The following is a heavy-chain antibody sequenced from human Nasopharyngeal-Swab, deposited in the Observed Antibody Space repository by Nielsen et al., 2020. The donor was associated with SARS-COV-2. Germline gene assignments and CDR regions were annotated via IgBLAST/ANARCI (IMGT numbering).Heavy chain of an antibody. CDR1: GGSISSSSYY. D-gene: IGHD2-15*01. J-gene: IGHJ4*02. V-gene: IGHV3-23*01. Sequence: ETLSLTCTVSGGSISSSSYYWGWIRQPPGKGLEWVSAISGSGGSTYYADSVKGRFTISRDNSKNTLYLQMNSLRAEDTAVYYCEVVVVAATAHPFDYWGQGTLVTVSS. CDR2: ISGSGGST. CDR3: EVVVVAATAHPFDY.